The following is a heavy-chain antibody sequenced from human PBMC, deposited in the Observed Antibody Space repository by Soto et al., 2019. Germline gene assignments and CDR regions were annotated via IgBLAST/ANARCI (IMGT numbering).Heavy chain of an antibody. D-gene: IGHD2-2*02. V-gene: IGHV1-8*01. CDR3: TRPYCDTTSCFTDWFDP. J-gene: IGHJ5*02. CDR1: GYSSTNYD. CDR2: VNPKSGNT. Sequence: QVQLVQSGAEVKKPGASVKVSCKASGYSSTNYDITWVRQAAGQGLEWMGWVNPKSGNTDYAQKFRGRVTMTPNSSISTAYLQLSALTSEDTAVYYCTRPYCDTTSCFTDWFDPWGQGTLVTVSS.